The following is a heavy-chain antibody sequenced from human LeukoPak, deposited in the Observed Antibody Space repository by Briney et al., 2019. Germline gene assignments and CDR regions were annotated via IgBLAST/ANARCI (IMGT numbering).Heavy chain of an antibody. CDR1: GGSISSYY. V-gene: IGHV4-59*08. Sequence: SETRSLTCTVSGGSISSYYWSWIRQPPGKGLEWIGYIYYSGSTNYNPSLKSRVTISVDTSKNQFSLKLSSVTAADTAVYYCARLTYGSGSYAPGYFDLWGRGTLVTVSS. D-gene: IGHD3-10*01. J-gene: IGHJ2*01. CDR2: IYYSGST. CDR3: ARLTYGSGSYAPGYFDL.